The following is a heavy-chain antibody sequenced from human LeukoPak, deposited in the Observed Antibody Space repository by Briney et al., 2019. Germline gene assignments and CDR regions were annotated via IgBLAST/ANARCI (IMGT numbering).Heavy chain of an antibody. CDR3: ARRTWEFWFDP. D-gene: IGHD1-26*01. CDR2: IFYSGST. V-gene: IGHV4-59*08. CDR1: GGSIRSYY. Sequence: SETLSLTCSVSGGSIRSYYWSWIRQPPGKGLEWIGYIFYSGSTNYNPSLKSRVTISVDTSKNQISLKLSSVTAADTAMYYCARRTWEFWFDPWGQGTLVTVSS. J-gene: IGHJ5*02.